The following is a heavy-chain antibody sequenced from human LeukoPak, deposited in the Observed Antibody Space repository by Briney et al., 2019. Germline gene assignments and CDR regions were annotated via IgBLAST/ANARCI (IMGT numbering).Heavy chain of an antibody. CDR2: IYTSGST. Sequence: PSETLSLTCTVSGGSISSGSYYWSWIRQPAGKGLEWIGRIYTSGSTNYNPPLKSRVTISVDTSKNQFSLKLSSVTAADTAVYYCARGDGSGWYHFDYWGQGTLVTVSS. J-gene: IGHJ4*02. CDR1: GGSISSGSYY. V-gene: IGHV4-61*02. D-gene: IGHD6-19*01. CDR3: ARGDGSGWYHFDY.